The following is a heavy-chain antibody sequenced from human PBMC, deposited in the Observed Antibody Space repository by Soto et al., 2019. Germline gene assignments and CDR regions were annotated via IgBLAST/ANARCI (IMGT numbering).Heavy chain of an antibody. CDR3: GREYFRARGGFDT. J-gene: IGHJ3*02. Sequence: PSETLSLTCAVHGGSFSGYYWSWVRHPPGKGLEWIGEISQSGRTNYNPSLKSRVTISLDTSKNQFSLTLSSLTAADTALYYCGREYFRARGGFDTWGLGTLVTVSS. CDR1: GGSFSGYY. CDR2: ISQSGRT. D-gene: IGHD3-9*01. V-gene: IGHV4-34*01.